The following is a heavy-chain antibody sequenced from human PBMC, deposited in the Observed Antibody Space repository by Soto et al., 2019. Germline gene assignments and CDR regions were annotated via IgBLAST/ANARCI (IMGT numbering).Heavy chain of an antibody. J-gene: IGHJ4*02. D-gene: IGHD1-26*01. Sequence: ASETLSLTCIIYVASITFGAYAWSWIRQTPGKGLEWIGYINHLETTFYNPCFESRLTLSIDRAKNQFSLKLHSMSAADRAVYFCARGGGSDSFDYWAPGILVTV. CDR1: VASITFGAYA. CDR2: INHLETT. V-gene: IGHV4-30-2*01. CDR3: ARGGGSDSFDY.